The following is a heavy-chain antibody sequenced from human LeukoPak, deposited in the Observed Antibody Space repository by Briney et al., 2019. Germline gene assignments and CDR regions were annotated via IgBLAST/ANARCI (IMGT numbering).Heavy chain of an antibody. CDR2: TYYRSKWYN. D-gene: IGHD5-24*01. Sequence: SQTLSLTCAISGDSVSSNSAAWNWIRQSPSRGLEWLGRTYYRSKWYNDYAVSVKSRITINPDTSKNQFSLQLNSVTPEDTAVYYCARDGYNSRPTLALWFDPWGQGTLVTVSS. V-gene: IGHV6-1*01. J-gene: IGHJ5*02. CDR1: GDSVSSNSAA. CDR3: ARDGYNSRPTLALWFDP.